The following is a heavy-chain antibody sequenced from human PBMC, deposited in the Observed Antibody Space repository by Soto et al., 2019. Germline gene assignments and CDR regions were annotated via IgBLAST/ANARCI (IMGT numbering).Heavy chain of an antibody. CDR1: GASINTYY. J-gene: IGHJ4*02. D-gene: IGHD6-13*01. CDR2: FYYSCST. Sequence: QVQLQESGPGLVKPSETLSLSCTVSGASINTYYWCWIRQPPGKGLECVGYFYYSCSTIYNPSRRGRATTSVDTSKNQFSLNLNSVIAADTAVYYCARGNGYLHFDSWGQGTLVVVSS. CDR3: ARGNGYLHFDS. V-gene: IGHV4-59*13.